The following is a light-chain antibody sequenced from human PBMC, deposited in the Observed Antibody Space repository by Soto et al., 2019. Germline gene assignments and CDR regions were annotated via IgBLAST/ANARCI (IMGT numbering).Light chain of an antibody. Sequence: DIQMTQSPSSLSASVGDRVTITCRASQSISTYLNWYQQKPGKAPKLLIYAASSLQSGVPPRFSGSGSGTDFTLSISSLQPEDFATYYCQQFNNYPLTFGQGTRLEIK. V-gene: IGKV1-39*01. J-gene: IGKJ5*01. CDR3: QQFNNYPLT. CDR1: QSISTY. CDR2: AAS.